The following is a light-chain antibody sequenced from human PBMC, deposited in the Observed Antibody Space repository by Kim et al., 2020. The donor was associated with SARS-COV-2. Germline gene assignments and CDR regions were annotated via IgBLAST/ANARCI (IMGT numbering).Light chain of an antibody. Sequence: SSVKLTSTLSSGHSSYNIAWHQQQPGKAPRSLMKLEGSGSYNKGSGVPDRFSGSSSGADRYLTISNLQSEDEADYYCETWDSNIRVFGGGTKLTVL. V-gene: IGLV4-60*03. CDR1: SGHSSYN. J-gene: IGLJ3*02. CDR3: ETWDSNIRV. CDR2: LEGSGSY.